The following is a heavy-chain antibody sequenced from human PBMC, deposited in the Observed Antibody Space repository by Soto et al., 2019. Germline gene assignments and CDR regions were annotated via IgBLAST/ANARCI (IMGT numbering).Heavy chain of an antibody. CDR1: GFTFSSYW. CDR3: AKHPSVDTAYYFAE. J-gene: IGHJ4*02. D-gene: IGHD2-15*01. V-gene: IGHV3-7*03. Sequence: PGGSLRLSCASSGFTFSSYWMSWVRQAPGKGLEWVATIKQGGGGTYYADSVKGRFTISRDNSKNTLYLQMNSLRAEDTAVYYCAKHPSVDTAYYFAEWGQGAMVTV. CDR2: IKQGGGGT.